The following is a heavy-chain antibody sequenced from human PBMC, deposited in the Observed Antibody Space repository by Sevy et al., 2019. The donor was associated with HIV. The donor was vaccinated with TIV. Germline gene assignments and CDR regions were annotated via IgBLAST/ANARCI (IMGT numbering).Heavy chain of an antibody. Sequence: SEILSLTCAVYGGSFSGYYWSWIRQPPGKGLEWIGEINHSGSTNYNPSIKSRVTISVDTSKNQFSLKLSSVTAADTAVYYCARGGQRGYCSSTSCYEGAFDIWGQGTMVTVSS. V-gene: IGHV4-34*01. CDR1: GGSFSGYY. J-gene: IGHJ3*02. D-gene: IGHD2-2*01. CDR2: INHSGST. CDR3: ARGGQRGYCSSTSCYEGAFDI.